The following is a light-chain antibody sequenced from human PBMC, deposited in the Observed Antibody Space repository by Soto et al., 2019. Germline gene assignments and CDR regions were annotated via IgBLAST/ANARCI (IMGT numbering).Light chain of an antibody. Sequence: EIVMTQSPATLSVSPGERATLSCRASQSVRSNFAWYQQKPGQAPRLLIYGASTRATGIPARFSGSGSGTEFTLTISSLQSEDFAVYYCQQYNNWPAITFGQGTRMGIK. V-gene: IGKV3-15*01. J-gene: IGKJ5*01. CDR2: GAS. CDR3: QQYNNWPAIT. CDR1: QSVRSN.